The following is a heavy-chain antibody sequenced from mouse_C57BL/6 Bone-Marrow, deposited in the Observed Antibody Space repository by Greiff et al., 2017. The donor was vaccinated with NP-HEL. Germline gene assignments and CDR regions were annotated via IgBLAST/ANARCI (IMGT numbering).Heavy chain of an antibody. CDR2: IRLKSDNYAT. CDR1: GFTFSNYW. Sequence: EVMLVESGGGLVQPGGSMKLSCVASGFTFSNYWMNWVRQSPEKGLEWVAQIRLKSDNYATHYAESVKGRFTISRDDYKNCIYLQTNNLRAEDTGIYYGTGGGGDYWGQGTTLTVSS. CDR3: TGGGGDY. V-gene: IGHV6-3*01. J-gene: IGHJ2*01.